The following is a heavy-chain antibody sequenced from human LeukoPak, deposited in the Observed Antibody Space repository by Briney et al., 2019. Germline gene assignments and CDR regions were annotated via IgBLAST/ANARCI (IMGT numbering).Heavy chain of an antibody. D-gene: IGHD2-15*01. Sequence: PGGSLRLSCAASGFTISSYAMSWVRQAPGKGLEWVSAISGSGGSTYYADSVKGRFTISRDNSKNTLYLQMNSLRAEDTAVYYCAPTPVSSSFYFDHWGQGTLVTVSS. V-gene: IGHV3-23*01. CDR2: ISGSGGST. CDR1: GFTISSYA. J-gene: IGHJ4*02. CDR3: APTPVSSSFYFDH.